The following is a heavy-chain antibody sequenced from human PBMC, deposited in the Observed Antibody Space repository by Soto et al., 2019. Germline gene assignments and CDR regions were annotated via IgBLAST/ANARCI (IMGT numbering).Heavy chain of an antibody. CDR3: ARDRQGEGEDALYI. J-gene: IGHJ3*02. Sequence: QVQLVESGGGVVQPGRTLRLSCAASGFTFSSYGMHWVRLAPGKGLEWVAGIWYDGSNKYYADSVKGRFTISSDNSKNTLYLQMNSLRAEDTAVYYGARDRQGEGEDALYIWGQVTMVAVSS. D-gene: IGHD3-16*01. CDR2: IWYDGSNK. CDR1: GFTFSSYG. V-gene: IGHV3-33*01.